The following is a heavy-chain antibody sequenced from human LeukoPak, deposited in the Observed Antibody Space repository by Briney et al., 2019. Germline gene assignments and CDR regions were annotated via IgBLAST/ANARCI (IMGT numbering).Heavy chain of an antibody. CDR2: ARNKADSYTT. Sequence: PGGSLRLSCAASGFTVSDHYMDWVRQAPEKGLEWVGRARNKADSYTTEYAGSVKGRFTISRDDTKNSLYLQMNSLKTEDTAVYYCARGPAFDIWGQGTMVTVSS. J-gene: IGHJ3*02. CDR3: ARGPAFDI. CDR1: GFTVSDHY. V-gene: IGHV3-72*01.